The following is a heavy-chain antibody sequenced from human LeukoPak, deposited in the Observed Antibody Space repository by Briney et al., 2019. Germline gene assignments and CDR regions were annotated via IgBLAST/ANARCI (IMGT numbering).Heavy chain of an antibody. CDR3: ARGGAHFDY. V-gene: IGHV3-48*03. CDR2: ITSSASSI. Sequence: GGSLRLSCAASGFTFSSFEMNWVRQAPGKGLEWVSYITSSASSIYYADSVKGRFTISRDNAKNSLYLQMNSLRAEDTAVYYCARGGAHFDYWGRGTLVAVSS. J-gene: IGHJ4*02. CDR1: GFTFSSFE.